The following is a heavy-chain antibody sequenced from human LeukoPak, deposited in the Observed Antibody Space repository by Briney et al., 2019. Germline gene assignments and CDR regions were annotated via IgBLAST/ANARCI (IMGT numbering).Heavy chain of an antibody. Sequence: PSETLSLTCAVYGGSFSGYYWSWIRQPPGKGLEWIGEINHSGSTNYNPSLKSRVTISVDTSKNQFSLKLSSVTAADTAVYYCARPGSGWYGSPYNWFDPWGQGTLVTVSS. CDR1: GGSFSGYY. V-gene: IGHV4-34*01. CDR3: ARPGSGWYGSPYNWFDP. J-gene: IGHJ5*02. CDR2: INHSGST. D-gene: IGHD6-19*01.